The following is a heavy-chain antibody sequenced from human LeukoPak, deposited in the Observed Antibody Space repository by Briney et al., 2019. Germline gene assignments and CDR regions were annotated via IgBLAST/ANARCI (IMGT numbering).Heavy chain of an antibody. CDR3: AGSSSVTIPGYYFDY. CDR1: DYTFTSYG. CDR2: ISAYNGNT. V-gene: IGHV1-18*01. J-gene: IGHJ4*02. Sequence: GASVKVSCKASDYTFTSYGISWVRQAPGQGLEWMGWISAYNGNTNYAQKLQGRVTMTTDTSTSTAYMELRSLRSDDTAVYYCAGSSSVTIPGYYFDYWGQGTLVTVSS. D-gene: IGHD2-21*01.